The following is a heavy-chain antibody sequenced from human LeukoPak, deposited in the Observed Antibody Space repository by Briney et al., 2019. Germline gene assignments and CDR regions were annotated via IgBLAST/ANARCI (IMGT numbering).Heavy chain of an antibody. CDR1: GGSLSDYY. D-gene: IGHD6-6*01. V-gene: IGHV4-34*01. CDR2: INHSGST. CDR3: AGSIAARLDY. J-gene: IGHJ4*02. Sequence: PSETPSLTCAVYGGSLSDYYWSWIRQPPGKGLEWIGEINHSGSTNYNPSLKSRVTISVDTSKNQFSLKLSSVTAADTAVYYCAGSIAARLDYWGQGTLVTVSS.